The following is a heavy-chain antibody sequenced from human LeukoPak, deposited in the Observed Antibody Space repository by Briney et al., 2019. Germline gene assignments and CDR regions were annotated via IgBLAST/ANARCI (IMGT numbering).Heavy chain of an antibody. CDR3: ASSSSGWYYFDY. CDR1: GGTFSSYA. CDR2: IIPIFGTA. Sequence: ASVKVSCKASGGTFSSYAISWVRQAPGQGLEWMGGIIPIFGTANYAQKFQGRVTITADGSTSTAYMELSSLRSEDTAVYYCASSSSGWYYFDYWGQGTLVTVSS. J-gene: IGHJ4*02. D-gene: IGHD6-19*01. V-gene: IGHV1-69*13.